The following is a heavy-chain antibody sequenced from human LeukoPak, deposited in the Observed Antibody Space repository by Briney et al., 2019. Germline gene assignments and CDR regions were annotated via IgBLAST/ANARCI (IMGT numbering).Heavy chain of an antibody. J-gene: IGHJ3*02. Sequence: PGGSLRLSCLGSGFSLDDYAMHWVRQVPGKGLEWVSAISGSGGSTYYADSVKGRFTISRDNSKNTLYLQMNSLRAEDTAVYYCATPYSGSYLPLPPDAFDIWGQGTMVTVSS. CDR2: ISGSGGST. CDR1: GFSLDDYA. D-gene: IGHD1-26*01. V-gene: IGHV3-23*01. CDR3: ATPYSGSYLPLPPDAFDI.